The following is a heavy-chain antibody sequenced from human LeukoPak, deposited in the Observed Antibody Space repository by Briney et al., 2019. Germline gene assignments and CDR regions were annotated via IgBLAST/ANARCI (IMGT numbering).Heavy chain of an antibody. V-gene: IGHV4-39*02. CDR1: GGSISSSSYY. J-gene: IGHJ4*02. CDR2: IYYSGST. CDR3: AREDPDRKIDY. Sequence: PSETLSLTCTVSGGSISSSSYYWGWIRQPPGKGLEWIGSIYYSGSTNYNPSLKSRVTMSVDKPKNHFSLKLSSVTAADTAVYYCAREDPDRKIDYWGQGTLVTVSS. D-gene: IGHD1-14*01.